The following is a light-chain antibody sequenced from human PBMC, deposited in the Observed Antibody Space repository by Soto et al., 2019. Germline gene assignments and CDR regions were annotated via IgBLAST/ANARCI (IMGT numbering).Light chain of an antibody. Sequence: EIVMTQSPATLSVPPGDRATLSCRASESVRSNLAWYQQKPGQAPRLLIYGASIRAADFPARFSGSGSGTEFTLTISTLQSQDFAIYYCQQYYDWPTITFGQGTRLE. CDR3: QQYYDWPTIT. CDR2: GAS. CDR1: ESVRSN. J-gene: IGKJ5*01. V-gene: IGKV3-15*01.